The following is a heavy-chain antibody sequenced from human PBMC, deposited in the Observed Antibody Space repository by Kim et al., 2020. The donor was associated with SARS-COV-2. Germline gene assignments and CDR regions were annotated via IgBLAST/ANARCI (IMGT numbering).Heavy chain of an antibody. D-gene: IGHD1-26*01. J-gene: IGHJ4*02. CDR2: IYYSGSA. Sequence: SETLSLTCIVSGGSISSNNYYWGWIRQPPGKGLEWIGDIYYSGSAYYNPSLKSRVTISLDTSKNQFSLKLTSVTAADTAVYFCARGDSGTSYYFDYWGQGTLVTVSS. CDR1: GGSISSNNYY. V-gene: IGHV4-39*07. CDR3: ARGDSGTSYYFDY.